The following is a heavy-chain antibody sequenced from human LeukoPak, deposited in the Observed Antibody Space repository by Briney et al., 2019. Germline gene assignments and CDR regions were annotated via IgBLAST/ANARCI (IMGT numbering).Heavy chain of an antibody. CDR1: GFTFSSYS. Sequence: GGSLRLSCAASGFTFSSYSMNWVRQAPGKGLEWVSYISSSSSTIYYADSVKGRFTISRDNAENSLFLQMNSLRAEDTAVYYCARDLSGVTGYTYGRGIDYWGQGTLVTVSS. J-gene: IGHJ4*02. CDR3: ARDLSGVTGYTYGRGIDY. V-gene: IGHV3-48*01. CDR2: ISSSSSTI. D-gene: IGHD5-18*01.